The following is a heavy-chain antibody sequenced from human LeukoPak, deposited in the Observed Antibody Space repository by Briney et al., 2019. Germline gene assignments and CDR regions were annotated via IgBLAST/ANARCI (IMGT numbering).Heavy chain of an antibody. D-gene: IGHD5/OR15-5a*01. J-gene: IGHJ5*02. CDR3: ARESTEDRPGS. CDR2: IDQDGSDK. V-gene: IGHV3-7*01. CDR1: GFTLSDFW. Sequence: GGSLRLSCAASGFTLSDFWMSWVRQAPGKGLEWVANIDQDGSDKNYVGSVKGRFTISRDDAKNSLFLQMNSLRAEDTAVYYCARESTEDRPGSWGQGTLVTVSS.